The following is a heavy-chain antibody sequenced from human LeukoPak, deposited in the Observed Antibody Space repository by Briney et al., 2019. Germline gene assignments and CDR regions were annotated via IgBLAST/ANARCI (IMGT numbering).Heavy chain of an antibody. V-gene: IGHV5-51*01. Sequence: GASLQISCKGSGYSFTSYWIGWVRQMPGKGLEWMGIIYPGDSDTRYSPSFQGQVTISADKSINTAYLQWSSLKASDTAMYYCARLRGRQTTDAFDIWGQGTMVTVSS. CDR2: IYPGDSDT. CDR3: ARLRGRQTTDAFDI. D-gene: IGHD1/OR15-1a*01. J-gene: IGHJ3*02. CDR1: GYSFTSYW.